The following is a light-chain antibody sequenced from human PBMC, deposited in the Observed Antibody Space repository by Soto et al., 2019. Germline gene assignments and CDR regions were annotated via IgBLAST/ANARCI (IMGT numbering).Light chain of an antibody. J-gene: IGKJ5*01. CDR3: QQRSNWPSIT. V-gene: IGKV3-11*01. CDR2: DAS. CDR1: QRVSSY. Sequence: EIVLTQSPATLSLSPGERATLSCRASQRVSSYLAWYQQKPGQAPRLLIYDASNRATCIPARFSGSGSGKDFTLTISSLEPEDFAVYYCQQRSNWPSITFGQGTRLEIK.